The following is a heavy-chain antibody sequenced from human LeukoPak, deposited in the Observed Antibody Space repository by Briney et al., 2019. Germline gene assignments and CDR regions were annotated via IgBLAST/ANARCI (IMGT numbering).Heavy chain of an antibody. CDR2: IYYSGNT. CDR1: GGSISSGSYY. J-gene: IGHJ5*02. V-gene: IGHV4-39*01. CDR3: ARHRTLKTYVGGRVDWFNP. D-gene: IGHD4-23*01. Sequence: SETLSLTCTVSGGSISSGSYYWGWIRQPPGKGLEWIGSIYYSGNTYYNPSLKSRVTISVDTSKSQFSLKLSSVTAADTAVYYCARHRTLKTYVGGRVDWFNPCGQGTLVTVSS.